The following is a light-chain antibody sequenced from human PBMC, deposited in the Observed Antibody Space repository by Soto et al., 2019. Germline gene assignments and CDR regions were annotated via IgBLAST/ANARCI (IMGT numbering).Light chain of an antibody. Sequence: QSALTQPPSVSGSPGQSVTISCIGTSSDIGSYNRVSWYQQSPGTAPKPIIYEVTNRPSGVAGRFSGSKSGNTASLTISGLQAEDEADYYCTSYSTRTALVFGGGTKLTVL. CDR1: SSDIGSYNR. CDR3: TSYSTRTALV. CDR2: EVT. V-gene: IGLV2-18*02. J-gene: IGLJ3*02.